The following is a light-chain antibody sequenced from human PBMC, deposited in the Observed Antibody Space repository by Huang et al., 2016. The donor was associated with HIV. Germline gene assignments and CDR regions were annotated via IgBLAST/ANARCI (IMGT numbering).Light chain of an antibody. Sequence: DIQMTQSPSSLSASVGDRVTITCRTSKDINNYLNWYQQKQGKAPKILIYAASSLQSGVPSRFSGSGSGTHFTLTISSLQPEDFATYYCQQSYSTPLFGGGTKVEIK. CDR2: AAS. CDR1: KDINNY. CDR3: QQSYSTPL. J-gene: IGKJ4*01. V-gene: IGKV1-39*01.